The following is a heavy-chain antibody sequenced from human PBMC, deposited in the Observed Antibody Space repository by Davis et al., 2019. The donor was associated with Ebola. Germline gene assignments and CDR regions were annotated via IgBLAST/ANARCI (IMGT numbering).Heavy chain of an antibody. V-gene: IGHV1-69*13. J-gene: IGHJ6*02. CDR2: IIPIFVTS. CDR3: ARGGHDYVEGDYYYYGMDV. D-gene: IGHD3-16*01. Sequence: SVKVSCKASGGTFSSYAISWVRQAPGQGLEWMGGIIPIFVTSNYAQKFQGRVTITADESTSTAYMELSSLRSEDTAVYYCARGGHDYVEGDYYYYGMDVWGQGTTVTVSS. CDR1: GGTFSSYA.